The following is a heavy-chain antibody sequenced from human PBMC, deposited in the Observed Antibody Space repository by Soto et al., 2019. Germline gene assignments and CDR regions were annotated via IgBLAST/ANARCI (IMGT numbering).Heavy chain of an antibody. D-gene: IGHD3-3*01. Sequence: SETLSLTCTVSGGSISSGGYYWSWIRQHPGKGLEWIGYIYYSGSTYYNPSLKSRVTISVDTSKNQFSLKLSSVTAADTAVYYCARTQRITIFGVVLTFDPWGQGTLVTVSS. J-gene: IGHJ5*02. CDR1: GGSISSGGYY. V-gene: IGHV4-31*03. CDR3: ARTQRITIFGVVLTFDP. CDR2: IYYSGST.